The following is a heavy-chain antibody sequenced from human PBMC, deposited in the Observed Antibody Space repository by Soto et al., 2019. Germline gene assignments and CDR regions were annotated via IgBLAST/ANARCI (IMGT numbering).Heavy chain of an antibody. J-gene: IGHJ4*02. CDR1: GHIFTNYW. CDR2: INPADSDT. V-gene: IGHV5-51*01. Sequence: LKISCKGSGHIFTNYWIGWVRQIPGKGLEWMGIINPADSDTRYSPSFQGQVTVSVDKSISTAYLHRGSLKASDTAMYYCVRPDSTGYYSHWGQGTPVTVSS. D-gene: IGHD3-9*01. CDR3: VRPDSTGYYSH.